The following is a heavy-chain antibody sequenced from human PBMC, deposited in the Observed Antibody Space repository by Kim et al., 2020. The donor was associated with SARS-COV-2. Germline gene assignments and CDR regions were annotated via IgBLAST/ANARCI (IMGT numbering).Heavy chain of an antibody. D-gene: IGHD1-7*01. Sequence: GESLKISCKGSGYRFTSYWIGWVRQMPGKGLEWTGMIYPDDSNTRYSPSFEGQVTISADKSTSTAYLQWSSLQASDTAMYYCARSDNWNLDSVDAFHGSGQGTWVIVPS. CDR2: IYPDDSNT. J-gene: IGHJ3*01. CDR1: GYRFTSYW. CDR3: ARSDNWNLDSVDAFHG. V-gene: IGHV5-51*01.